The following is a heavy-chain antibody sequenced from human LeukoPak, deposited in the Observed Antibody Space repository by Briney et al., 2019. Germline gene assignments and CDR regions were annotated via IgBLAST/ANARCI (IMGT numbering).Heavy chain of an antibody. CDR3: ARETPMNTIFGVVKGSWFDP. J-gene: IGHJ5*02. CDR2: IYTSGST. V-gene: IGHV4-4*07. Sequence: SETLSLTCTVSGGSISSYYWSWIRQPAGKGLEWIGRIYTSGSTNYNPSLKSRVTISVDTSKNQFSLKLSSVTAADTAVYYCARETPMNTIFGVVKGSWFDPWGQGTLVTVSS. CDR1: GGSISSYY. D-gene: IGHD3-3*01.